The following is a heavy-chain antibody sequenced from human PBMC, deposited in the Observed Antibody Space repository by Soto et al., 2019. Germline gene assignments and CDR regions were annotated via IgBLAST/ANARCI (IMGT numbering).Heavy chain of an antibody. V-gene: IGHV3-23*01. J-gene: IGHJ6*02. CDR3: AKAGTPRNYYYGMEV. D-gene: IGHD1-1*01. Sequence: PGGSLRLSCAASGFTFSRYALSWVRQAPGKGLEGVSAISGSGGSTYYADSVKGRFTISRDNSKNTLYLQMNSLRADDTAVYYCAKAGTPRNYYYGMEVWGQGTTVTVSS. CDR2: ISGSGGST. CDR1: GFTFSRYA.